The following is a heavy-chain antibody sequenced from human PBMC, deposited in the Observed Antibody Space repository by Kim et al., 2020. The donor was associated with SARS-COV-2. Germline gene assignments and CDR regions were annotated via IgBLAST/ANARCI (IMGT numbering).Heavy chain of an antibody. CDR1: GFTFSSYG. D-gene: IGHD3-22*01. CDR3: AREIRGDSSGYYYPRNYYYYGMDV. CDR2: IWYDGSNK. V-gene: IGHV3-33*01. J-gene: IGHJ6*02. Sequence: GGSLRLSCAASGFTFSSYGMHWVRQAPGKGLEWVAVIWYDGSNKYYADSVKGRFTISRDNSKNTLYLQMNSLRAEDTAVYYCAREIRGDSSGYYYPRNYYYYGMDVWGQGNTVTVSS.